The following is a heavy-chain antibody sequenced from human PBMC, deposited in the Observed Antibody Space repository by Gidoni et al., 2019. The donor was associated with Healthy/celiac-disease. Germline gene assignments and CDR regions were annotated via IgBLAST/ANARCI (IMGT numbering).Heavy chain of an antibody. V-gene: IGHV3-21*01. J-gene: IGHJ6*02. CDR1: GFTFSSYS. Sequence: EVQLVESGGGLVKPGGSLRLSCAASGFTFSSYSMNWVRQAPGKGLEWVSSISSSSSYIYYADSVKGRFTISRDNAKNSLYLQMNSLRAEDTAVYYCARDLVRGYDYLSSGQSYGMDVWGQGTTVTVSS. CDR3: ARDLVRGYDYLSSGQSYGMDV. D-gene: IGHD5-12*01. CDR2: ISSSSSYI.